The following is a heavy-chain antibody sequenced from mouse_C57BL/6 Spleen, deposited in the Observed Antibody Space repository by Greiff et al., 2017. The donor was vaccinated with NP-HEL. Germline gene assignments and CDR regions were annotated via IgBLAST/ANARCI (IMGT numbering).Heavy chain of an antibody. V-gene: IGHV1-69*01. CDR1: GYTFTSYW. D-gene: IGHD1-1*01. J-gene: IGHJ2*01. CDR3: ARFLHYYGSSSYYFDY. CDR2: IDPSDSYT. Sequence: VQLQQPGAELVMPGASVKLSCKASGYTFTSYWMHWVKQRPGQGLEWIGEIDPSDSYTNYNQKFKGKSTLTVDKSSSTAYMQLSSLTSEDSAVYYCARFLHYYGSSSYYFDYWGQGTTLTVSS.